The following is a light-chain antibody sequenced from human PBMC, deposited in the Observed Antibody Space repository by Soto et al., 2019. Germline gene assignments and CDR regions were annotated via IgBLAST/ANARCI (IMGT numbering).Light chain of an antibody. J-gene: IGLJ2*01. CDR1: SSNIGSNT. Sequence: QSALTQPPSASGTPGQRVTISCSGSSSNIGSNTVSWYQHLPGTAPKLLIYYHNQRPSGVPDRFSGSKSGTSASLAISGLQSEDDANYYCATWDDSLNVVLFGGGTKVTVL. V-gene: IGLV1-44*01. CDR3: ATWDDSLNVVL. CDR2: YHN.